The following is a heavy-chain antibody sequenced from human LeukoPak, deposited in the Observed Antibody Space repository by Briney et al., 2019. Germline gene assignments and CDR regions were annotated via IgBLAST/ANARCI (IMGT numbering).Heavy chain of an antibody. Sequence: PSETLSLTCTVSGGSISSYYWSWIRQPPGKGLEWIGYIYYSGSTNYNPSLKSRVTISVDTSKNQFSLKPSSVTAADTAVYYCARRVYCSGGSCYRYWYFDLWGRGTLVTVSS. V-gene: IGHV4-59*08. CDR1: GGSISSYY. CDR2: IYYSGST. D-gene: IGHD2-15*01. CDR3: ARRVYCSGGSCYRYWYFDL. J-gene: IGHJ2*01.